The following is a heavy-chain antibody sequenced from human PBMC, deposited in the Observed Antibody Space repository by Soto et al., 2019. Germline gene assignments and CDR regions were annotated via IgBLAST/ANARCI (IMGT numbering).Heavy chain of an antibody. CDR2: INPNSGGT. V-gene: IGHV1-2*04. D-gene: IGHD6-13*01. J-gene: IGHJ4*02. Sequence: QVQLVQSGAEVKKPGASVKVSCKASGYTFTGYYMHWVRQAPGQGLEWMGWINPNSGGTNYAQKFQCWVTMTRDTSISTAYMELSRLRSDDTAVYYCARSLGNVASAEVDYWGQGTLVTVSS. CDR3: ARSLGNVASAEVDY. CDR1: GYTFTGYY.